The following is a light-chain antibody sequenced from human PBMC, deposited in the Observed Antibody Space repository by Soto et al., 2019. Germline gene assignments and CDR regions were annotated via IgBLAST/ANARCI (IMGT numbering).Light chain of an antibody. CDR3: QQYGSSPT. CDR2: GAS. CDR1: QSISSTN. J-gene: IGKJ4*01. Sequence: EIVLTQSPGTLSLSPGDRATLSCRASQSISSTNLAWYQQKPGQAPTLLIYGASSWATGISDRFSGSVSGTDFALTISRLEPEDFAVYYCQQYGSSPTFGGGTKVEI. V-gene: IGKV3-20*01.